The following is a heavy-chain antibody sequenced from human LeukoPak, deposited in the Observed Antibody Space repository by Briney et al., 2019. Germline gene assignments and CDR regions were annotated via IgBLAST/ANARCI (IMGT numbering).Heavy chain of an antibody. CDR3: ARHKGTTPIIDY. D-gene: IGHD2/OR15-2a*01. CDR1: GFTFSSYW. Sequence: PGGSLRLSCAASGFTFSSYWMSWVRQAPGKGLEWVGNINQDGSERYYVDSVKGRFAISRDNAKNSLYLQMNSLRAEDTAVYYCARHKGTTPIIDYWGQGTLVTVSS. CDR2: INQDGSER. J-gene: IGHJ4*02. V-gene: IGHV3-7*01.